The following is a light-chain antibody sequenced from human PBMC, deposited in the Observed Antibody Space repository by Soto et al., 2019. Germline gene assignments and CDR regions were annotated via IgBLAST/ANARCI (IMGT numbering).Light chain of an antibody. CDR3: QQRSIWPLT. CDR1: QSVSSY. V-gene: IGKV3-11*01. CDR2: DAS. Sequence: EIVLTQSPATLSLSPGERATLSCRASQSVSSYLAWYQQKPGLAPRLLIYDASNRATGIPARFSGSRSGTDFTLTISSLEPEDFAVYYCQQRSIWPLTFGGGTKVDIK. J-gene: IGKJ4*01.